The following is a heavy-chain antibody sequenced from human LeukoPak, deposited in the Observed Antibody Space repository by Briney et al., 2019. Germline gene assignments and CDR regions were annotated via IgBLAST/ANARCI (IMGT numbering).Heavy chain of an antibody. Sequence: GASVKVSCKVSGYTLTELSMHWVRQAPGKGLEWMGGFDPEDGETIYAQKFQGRVTITKDTSATTAYMELSSLRSEDTAIYYCARSGYSSGYMAYLDPWGQGTLVTVSS. CDR1: GYTLTELS. J-gene: IGHJ5*02. CDR2: FDPEDGET. V-gene: IGHV1-24*01. CDR3: ARSGYSSGYMAYLDP. D-gene: IGHD5-18*01.